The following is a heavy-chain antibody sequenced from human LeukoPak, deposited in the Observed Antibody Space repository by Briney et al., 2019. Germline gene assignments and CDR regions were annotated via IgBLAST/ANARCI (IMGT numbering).Heavy chain of an antibody. CDR2: ISGSGGST. CDR3: ATYNSGRYKSGPNYFEY. CDR1: GFTFSSYS. D-gene: IGHD1-26*01. J-gene: IGHJ4*02. Sequence: GGSLRLSCAASGFTFSSYSMSWVRQAPGKGLEWVSAISGSGGSTYYADSVKGRFTISRDNAKNTLYLQMNSLRAEDTAVYYCATYNSGRYKSGPNYFEYWGEGTLVTVSS. V-gene: IGHV3-23*01.